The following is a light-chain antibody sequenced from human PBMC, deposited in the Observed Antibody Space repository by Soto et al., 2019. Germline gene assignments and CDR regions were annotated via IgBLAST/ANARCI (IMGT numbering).Light chain of an antibody. J-gene: IGKJ1*01. CDR1: QSVSSSY. CDR3: QQYGTSPWT. CDR2: GAS. Sequence: EIVLTQSPGTLSLSPGERATPSCRASQSVSSSYLAWYQQKPGQAPRLLISGASSRATGIPDRFSGSGSGTDFTLIVSRLEPEDFAVYYCQQYGTSPWTFGQGTKVEVK. V-gene: IGKV3-20*01.